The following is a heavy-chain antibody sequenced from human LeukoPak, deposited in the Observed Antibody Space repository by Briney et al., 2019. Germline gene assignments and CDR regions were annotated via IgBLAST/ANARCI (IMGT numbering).Heavy chain of an antibody. CDR2: ISGSGGST. D-gene: IGHD6-13*01. V-gene: IGHV3-23*01. CDR1: GFTFSSYA. J-gene: IGHJ4*02. Sequence: GGSLRLSCAASGFTFSSYAMSWVRQAPGKGLEWVSAISGSGGSTYYADSVKGRFTISRDNSKNPLYLQMNSLRAEDTAVYYWAKGEQLVQFPFDYWGQGTLVTVSS. CDR3: AKGEQLVQFPFDY.